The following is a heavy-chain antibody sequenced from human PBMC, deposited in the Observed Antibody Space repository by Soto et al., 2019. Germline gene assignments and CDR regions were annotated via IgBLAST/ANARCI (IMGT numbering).Heavy chain of an antibody. Sequence: GGSLRLSCAASGFTFSSYAMHWVRQAPGKGLEWVAVISYDGSNKYYADSVKGRFTISRDNSKNTLYLQMNSLRAEDTAVYYCARDVDTAMVTQSLDYWGQGTLVTVSS. D-gene: IGHD5-18*01. V-gene: IGHV3-30-3*01. J-gene: IGHJ4*02. CDR1: GFTFSSYA. CDR3: ARDVDTAMVTQSLDY. CDR2: ISYDGSNK.